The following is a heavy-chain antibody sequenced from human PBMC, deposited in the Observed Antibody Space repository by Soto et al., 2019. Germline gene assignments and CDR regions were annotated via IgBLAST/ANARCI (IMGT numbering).Heavy chain of an antibody. D-gene: IGHD6-13*01. CDR3: VKDESINWYSGHFRH. J-gene: IGHJ1*01. CDR1: AFTFDDYA. V-gene: IGHV3-9*01. CDR2: INWNSGSI. Sequence: PGGSLRLSCAASAFTFDDYAMHWVRQVPGKGLEWVSGINWNSGSIGYADSVKGRFAISRDNAKNSLHLQMNSLRAEDTAFYYCVKDESINWYSGHFRHWGQGTLVTVSS.